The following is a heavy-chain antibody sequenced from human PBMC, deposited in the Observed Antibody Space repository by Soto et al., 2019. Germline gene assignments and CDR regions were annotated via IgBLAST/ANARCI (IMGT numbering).Heavy chain of an antibody. CDR2: IYSGGYT. D-gene: IGHD3-16*01. CDR3: ATQGGGGGY. V-gene: IGHV3-53*01. J-gene: IGHJ4*02. Sequence: EVQLVESGGGLIQPGGSLRLSCAVSGFTVSNNYMSWVRQAPGKGLEGVSVIYSGGYTAHGDSVKGRFTISRDNSKNTLYLQRNGRRADARAVYSGATQGGGGGYWGQGTLVTVSS. CDR1: GFTVSNNY.